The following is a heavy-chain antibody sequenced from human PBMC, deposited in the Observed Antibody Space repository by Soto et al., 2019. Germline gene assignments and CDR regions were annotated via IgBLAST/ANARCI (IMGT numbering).Heavy chain of an antibody. J-gene: IGHJ5*01. CDR2: VSNDGTRK. CDR1: GFIFSGSG. V-gene: IGHV3-30*03. D-gene: IGHD3-22*01. Sequence: QVQLVESGGGVVQPGRSLRLTCAASGFIFSGSGMHWVRQAPGKGLEWVALVSNDGTRKYYGDSVKGRFTISRDNAENTLYLQMSGLRAEDTAVYYCARWVGGSMYDTSGKYDSWGQGTLVNVSS. CDR3: ARWVGGSMYDTSGKYDS.